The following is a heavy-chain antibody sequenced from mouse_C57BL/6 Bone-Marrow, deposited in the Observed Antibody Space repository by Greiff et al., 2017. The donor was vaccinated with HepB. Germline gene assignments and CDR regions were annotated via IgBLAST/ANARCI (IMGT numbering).Heavy chain of an antibody. CDR2: LNPSSGYT. V-gene: IGHV1-4*01. CDR1: GYTFTSST. J-gene: IGHJ3*01. D-gene: IGHD1-1*01. Sequence: VQRVESGAELARPGASVKMSCKASGYTFTSSTMHWVKQRPGQGLEWIGYLNPSSGYTKYNQKFKDKATLTADTSSSTAYMQLSSLTSEDSAVYYCARIYYYFLGVFADRGQGTLVTVSA. CDR3: ARIYYYFLGVFAD.